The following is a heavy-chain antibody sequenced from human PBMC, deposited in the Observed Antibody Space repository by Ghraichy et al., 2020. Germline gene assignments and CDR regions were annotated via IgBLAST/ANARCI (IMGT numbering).Heavy chain of an antibody. V-gene: IGHV3-33*03. CDR3: ARNRRDGDYYYYGMDV. CDR1: GFTFSSSG. D-gene: IGHD4-17*01. J-gene: IGHJ6*02. Sequence: GGSLRLSCAASGFTFSSSGMHWVRQAPGKGLEWVAVIWFDGTKRYYGDSVKGRFTISRDNSKSTLYLQMNSLRVEDTAVYYCARNRRDGDYYYYGMDVWGRGTTVSVS. CDR2: IWFDGTKR.